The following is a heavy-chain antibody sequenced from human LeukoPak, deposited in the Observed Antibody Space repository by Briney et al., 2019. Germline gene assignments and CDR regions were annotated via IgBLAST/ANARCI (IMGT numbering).Heavy chain of an antibody. J-gene: IGHJ4*02. D-gene: IGHD6-19*01. V-gene: IGHV1-2*02. CDR3: ARSFGYVAVSS. Sequence: ASVKVSCKASGYSFTAYYIHWVRQAPGQGPEWMGWINIDSGGTNYAQKFQGRVTMTRDTSISTAYMELSRLRSDDTAVYYCARSFGYVAVSSWGQGTLVTVSS. CDR1: GYSFTAYY. CDR2: INIDSGGT.